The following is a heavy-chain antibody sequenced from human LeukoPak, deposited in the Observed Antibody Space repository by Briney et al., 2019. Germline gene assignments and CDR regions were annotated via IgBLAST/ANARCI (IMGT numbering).Heavy chain of an antibody. CDR1: GGSISTYY. Sequence: SETLSLTCTVSGGSISTYYWSWIRQPPGKGLEWIGYTHYTGSTNYNPSLKSRVTISVDTSKNQFSLRLSSVTAADTAVYYCARVRGVPDWYFDLWGRGTLVIVSS. V-gene: IGHV4-59*01. CDR3: ARVRGVPDWYFDL. D-gene: IGHD2-8*01. CDR2: THYTGST. J-gene: IGHJ2*01.